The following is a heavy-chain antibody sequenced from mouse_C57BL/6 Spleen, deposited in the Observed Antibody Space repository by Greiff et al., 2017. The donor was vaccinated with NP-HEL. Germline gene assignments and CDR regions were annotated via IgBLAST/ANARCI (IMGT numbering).Heavy chain of an antibody. CDR1: GFTFSSYT. D-gene: IGHD2-4*01. Sequence: EVKLVESGGGLVKPGGSLKLSCAASGFTFSSYTMSWVRQTPEKRLGWVATISGGGGNTYYPASVRGRFTISRDNARNTLYLQMSSLRSEDTALYYCANIYYDPSGVDWYFDVWGTGTTVTVSS. CDR2: ISGGGGNT. V-gene: IGHV5-9*01. CDR3: ANIYYDPSGVDWYFDV. J-gene: IGHJ1*03.